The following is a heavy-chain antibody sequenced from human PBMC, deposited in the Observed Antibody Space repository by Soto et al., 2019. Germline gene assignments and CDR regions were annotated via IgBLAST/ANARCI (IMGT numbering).Heavy chain of an antibody. D-gene: IGHD3-9*01. CDR2: ISGSGGST. J-gene: IGHJ4*02. CDR3: AKGTRPSYYDILTGSFDY. CDR1: GFTFSSYA. V-gene: IGHV3-23*01. Sequence: GGSLRLSCAASGFTFSSYAMSWVRQAPGKGLEWVSAISGSGGSTYYADSVKGRFTISRDNSKNTLYLQMNSLRAEDTAVYYCAKGTRPSYYDILTGSFDYWGQGTLVTVSS.